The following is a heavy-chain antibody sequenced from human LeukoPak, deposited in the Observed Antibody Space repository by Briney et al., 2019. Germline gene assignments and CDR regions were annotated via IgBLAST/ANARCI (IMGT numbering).Heavy chain of an antibody. CDR2: INAGNGNT. D-gene: IGHD6-19*01. V-gene: IGHV1-3*01. CDR3: ARYSSGTAEYFQH. Sequence: ASVKVSCKASGYTFTSYAMHWVRQAPGQRLEWMGWINAGNGNTKYSQKFQGRVTITSDTSASTAYMELSSLRSEDTAVYYCARYSSGTAEYFQHWGQGTLVTVSS. J-gene: IGHJ1*01. CDR1: GYTFTSYA.